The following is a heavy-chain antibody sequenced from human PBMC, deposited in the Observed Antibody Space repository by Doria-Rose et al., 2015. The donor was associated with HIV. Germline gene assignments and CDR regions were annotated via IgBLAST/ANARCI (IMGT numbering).Heavy chain of an antibody. CDR1: GVSLSSPGMG. D-gene: IGHD6-13*01. Sequence: QITLKEPGPALVKPTETLTLTCTVSGVSLSSPGMGVSWIRQPPGKALEWLANIFSDDERSYKTSLKSRLTISRCTSKSQVVLTMTDMDPVDTATYYCARIKSSRWYHKYYFDFWGQGTLVIVSA. V-gene: IGHV2-26*01. CDR3: ARIKSSRWYHKYYFDF. J-gene: IGHJ4*02. CDR2: IFSDDER.